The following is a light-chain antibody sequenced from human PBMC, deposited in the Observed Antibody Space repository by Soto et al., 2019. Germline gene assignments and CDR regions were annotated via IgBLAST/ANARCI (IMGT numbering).Light chain of an antibody. J-gene: IGKJ4*01. Sequence: EIVMTQSPATLSVSPGERATLSCRASQSVSSNLAWYQQKPGQAPRLLIYGASTRDTGIPARFSGSGSGTEFTLTISSLQSEDFAVYYCQQYNNWPLTFGGGTKVDIK. CDR3: QQYNNWPLT. CDR1: QSVSSN. CDR2: GAS. V-gene: IGKV3-15*01.